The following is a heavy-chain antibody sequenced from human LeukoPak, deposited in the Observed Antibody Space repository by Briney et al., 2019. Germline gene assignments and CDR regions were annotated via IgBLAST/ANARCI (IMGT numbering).Heavy chain of an antibody. CDR2: IYWDDDK. D-gene: IGHD3-3*01. CDR1: GFSLSTSGVG. CDR3: AHRRAVSGFLEWLFDAFDI. Sequence: ESGPTLVKPTQTLTLTCTFSGFSLSTSGVGVGWIRQPPGKALEWLALIYWDDDKRYSPSLKSRLTITKDTSKNQVVLTMTNMDPADTATYYCAHRRAVSGFLEWLFDAFDIWGQGTMVTVSS. J-gene: IGHJ3*02. V-gene: IGHV2-5*02.